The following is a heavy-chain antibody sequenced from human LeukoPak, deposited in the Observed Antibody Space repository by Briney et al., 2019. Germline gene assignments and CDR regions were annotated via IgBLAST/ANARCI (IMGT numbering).Heavy chain of an antibody. CDR3: ARGTAYYEGSGSKWDYFDS. J-gene: IGHJ4*02. D-gene: IGHD3-22*01. V-gene: IGHV4-59*01. CDR2: IYNSGST. CDR1: GFYICYYY. Sequence: PSETLSLTCTLAGFYICYYYWSSGRQPPGKGLEWIGYIYNSGSTNYHPSLKSRVTISVDTSKRQLSLKLSSETAAEPALYYCARGTAYYEGSGSKWDYFDSWGQGTLVTVSS.